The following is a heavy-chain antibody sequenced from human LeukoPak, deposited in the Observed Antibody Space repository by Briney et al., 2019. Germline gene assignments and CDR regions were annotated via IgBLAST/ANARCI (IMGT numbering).Heavy chain of an antibody. V-gene: IGHV3-48*01. CDR2: ISSSGSTV. J-gene: IGHJ6*03. D-gene: IGHD6-13*01. Sequence: PGGSLRLSCAGSGFTFSSYSMNWVRQAPGKGLEWVSYISSSGSTVYYADSVKGRFTISRDNAKNSLYLQMDSLRAEDTAVYYCARAYSSSWSPYYMDVWGKGTTVTVPS. CDR1: GFTFSSYS. CDR3: ARAYSSSWSPYYMDV.